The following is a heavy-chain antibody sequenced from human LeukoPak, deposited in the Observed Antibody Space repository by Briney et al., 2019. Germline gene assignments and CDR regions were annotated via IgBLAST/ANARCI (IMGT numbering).Heavy chain of an antibody. V-gene: IGHV3-30*02. CDR2: IRYDGSNE. CDR1: GFTFSSYG. CDR3: AKIASWYDYYYYMDV. J-gene: IGHJ6*03. D-gene: IGHD2-2*01. Sequence: GRSLRLSCAASGFTFSSYGMHWVRQAPGKGLEWVAFIRYDGSNEYYADSVKGRFTISRDNSKNTLYLQMSSLRADDTAVYYCAKIASWYDYYYYMDVWGKGTTVTVSS.